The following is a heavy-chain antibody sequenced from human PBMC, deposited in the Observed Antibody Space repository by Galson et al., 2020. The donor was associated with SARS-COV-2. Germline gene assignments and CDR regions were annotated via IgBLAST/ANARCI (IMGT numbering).Heavy chain of an antibody. V-gene: IGHV3-21*01. CDR2: ISSGSSYI. CDR1: GFPLDMYT. Sequence: NSGGSLRLSCAASGFPLDMYTMTWVRQAPGKGLEWVSFISSGSSYIYYADSVRGRFTISRDNAKNSVSLQMNSLRAEDTALYFCARQYDGRSQDGFDVWGQGTMVTVSS. CDR3: ARQYDGRSQDGFDV. D-gene: IGHD1-26*01. J-gene: IGHJ3*01.